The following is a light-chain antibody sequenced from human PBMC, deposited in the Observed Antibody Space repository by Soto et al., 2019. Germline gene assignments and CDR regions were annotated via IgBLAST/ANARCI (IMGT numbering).Light chain of an antibody. CDR3: NSYTSSSTRV. CDR2: DVT. Sequence: QSALTQPASVSGSPGQSITISCTGTSSDVGGYNYVSWYQQHPGKAPKLMIYDVTDRPSGVSNRFSGSKSGNTASLTISGLQAEDEADYYCNSYTSSSTRVFGTGTKLPVL. CDR1: SSDVGGYNY. J-gene: IGLJ1*01. V-gene: IGLV2-14*01.